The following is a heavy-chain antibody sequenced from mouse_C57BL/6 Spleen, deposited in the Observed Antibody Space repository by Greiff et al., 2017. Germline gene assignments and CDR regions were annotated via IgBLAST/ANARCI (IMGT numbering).Heavy chain of an antibody. V-gene: IGHV1-82*01. Sequence: VQLQQSGPELVKPGASVKISCKASGYAFSSSWMNWVKQRPGKGLEWIGRIYPGDGDTNYNEKFKGKATLTADKSSSTAYMQLSSLTSEDSAVYYCAREADYWGQGTTLTVSS. CDR1: GYAFSSSW. CDR2: IYPGDGDT. J-gene: IGHJ2*01. CDR3: AREADY.